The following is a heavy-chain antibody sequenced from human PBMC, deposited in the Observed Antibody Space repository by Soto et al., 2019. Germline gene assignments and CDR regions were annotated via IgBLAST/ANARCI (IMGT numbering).Heavy chain of an antibody. CDR1: GFTFTSYS. D-gene: IGHD2-2*02. CDR2: IQQDGSEK. V-gene: IGHV3-7*01. CDR3: ARDLPGYCTTTDCYSYFDY. Sequence: VGSLRLSSAVSGFTFTSYSMTSVRQAPGEGLAWVANIQQDGSEKYYVDSVKGRFTISRDNANNSLYLQMNSLRAEDTAVYYCARDLPGYCTTTDCYSYFDYWGQGTLVTVSS. J-gene: IGHJ4*02.